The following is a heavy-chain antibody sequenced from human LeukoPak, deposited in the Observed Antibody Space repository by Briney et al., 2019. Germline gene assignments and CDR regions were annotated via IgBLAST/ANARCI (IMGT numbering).Heavy chain of an antibody. Sequence: GESLKISCKGSGYSFTSYWIGWVRQMPGKGLEGMGIIYPGDSDTRYSPSFQGQVTISADKSISTAYLQWSSLKASDTAMYYCARLSIVVVPAANHRGGDAFDIWGQGTMVTVSS. CDR2: IYPGDSDT. CDR1: GYSFTSYW. CDR3: ARLSIVVVPAANHRGGDAFDI. V-gene: IGHV5-51*01. D-gene: IGHD2-2*01. J-gene: IGHJ3*02.